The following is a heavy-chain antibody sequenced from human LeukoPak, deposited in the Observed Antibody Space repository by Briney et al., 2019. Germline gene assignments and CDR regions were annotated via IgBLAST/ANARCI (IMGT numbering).Heavy chain of an antibody. J-gene: IGHJ6*02. V-gene: IGHV3-30*04. CDR1: GFTFSSYA. D-gene: IGHD3-22*01. CDR3: ATHIRQYYYDSSGDFLHYGMDV. Sequence: GRSLRLSCTASGFTFSSYAIHWVRQAPGKGLEWVAVISYDGSNKYYADSVKGRFTISRDNSKNTLYVQMNSLRSEDTAVYYCATHIRQYYYDSSGDFLHYGMDVCGQGTTVTVS. CDR2: ISYDGSNK.